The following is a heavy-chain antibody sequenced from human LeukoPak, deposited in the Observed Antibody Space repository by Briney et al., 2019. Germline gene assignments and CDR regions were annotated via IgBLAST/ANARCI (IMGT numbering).Heavy chain of an antibody. V-gene: IGHV4-34*01. CDR1: GGSISSYY. D-gene: IGHD1-20*01. J-gene: IGHJ5*02. CDR2: INHSGST. Sequence: PSETLSLTCTVSGGSISSYYWSWIRQPPGKGLEWIGEINHSGSTYYNPSLKSRVTISVDTSKNQFSLKLSSVTAADTAVYYCARGYITGTTGWFDPWGQGTLVTVSS. CDR3: ARGYITGTTGWFDP.